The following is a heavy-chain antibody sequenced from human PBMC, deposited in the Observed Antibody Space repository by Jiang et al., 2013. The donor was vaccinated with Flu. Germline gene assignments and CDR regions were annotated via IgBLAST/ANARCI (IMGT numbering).Heavy chain of an antibody. V-gene: IGHV3-33*01. CDR2: IWYDGSNK. D-gene: IGHD3-10*01. CDR1: GFTFSSYG. Sequence: VQLLESGGGVVQPGRSLRLSCAASGFTFSSYGMHWVRQAPGKGLEWVAVIWYDGSNKYYADSVKGRFTISRDNSKNTLYLQMNSLRAEDTAVYYCARSYGSGSYPFDYWGQGTLVTVPS. J-gene: IGHJ4*02. CDR3: ARSYGSGSYPFDY.